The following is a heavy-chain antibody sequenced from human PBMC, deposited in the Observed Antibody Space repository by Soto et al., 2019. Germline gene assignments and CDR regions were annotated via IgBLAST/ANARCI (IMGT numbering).Heavy chain of an antibody. CDR3: ARVTAGGGGTCSSVHPYYGMDV. D-gene: IGHD2-21*01. CDR1: GLMYSSYS. V-gene: IGHV3-21*01. Sequence: EVQLVESGGGLVKPGGSVRLSCVASGLMYSSYSMSWVRQAPGKGLECVAFSSLSGRQINYAASVEGRFTIARDNAKSALYLHMHTVRVEDPAIYYCARVTAGGGGTCSSVHPYYGMDVWGPGTTVTVS. J-gene: IGHJ6*02. CDR2: SSLSGRQI.